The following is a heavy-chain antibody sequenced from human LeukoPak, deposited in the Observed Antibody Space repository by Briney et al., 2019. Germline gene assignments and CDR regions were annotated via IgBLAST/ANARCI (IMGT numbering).Heavy chain of an antibody. J-gene: IGHJ4*02. CDR3: ARLPLLDYYDSSGYYRDY. CDR2: IYYSGST. D-gene: IGHD3-22*01. CDR1: GGSISSSSYY. Sequence: KPSETLSLTCTVSGGSISSSSYYWGWIRQPPGKGLEWIGSIYYSGSTYYNPSLKCRVTISVDTSKNQFSLKLSSVTAADTAVYYCARLPLLDYYDSSGYYRDYWGQGTLVTVSS. V-gene: IGHV4-39*01.